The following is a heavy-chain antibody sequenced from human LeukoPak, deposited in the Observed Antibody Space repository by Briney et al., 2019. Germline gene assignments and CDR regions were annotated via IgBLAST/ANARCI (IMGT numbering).Heavy chain of an antibody. J-gene: IGHJ4*02. CDR3: ARAEEFWSGYYTGRRSLYYFDY. D-gene: IGHD3-3*01. CDR1: RGSISGGGFY. CDR2: ITHSGST. V-gene: IGHV4-31*03. Sequence: SETLSLTCTVSRGSISGGGFYWAWIRQHPGQGLEWIGYITHSGSTYYNPALESRISIFRDTSKNQFSLSLTSLTAADTAVYYCARAEEFWSGYYTGRRSLYYFDYWGQGTLVTVSS.